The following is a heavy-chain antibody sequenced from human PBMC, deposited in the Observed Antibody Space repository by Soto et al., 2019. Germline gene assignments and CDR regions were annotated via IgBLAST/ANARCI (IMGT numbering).Heavy chain of an antibody. CDR2: IYHSGST. V-gene: IGHV4-4*02. Sequence: VLPPPCKGLEWIGEIYHSGSTNYNPSLRSRVTISIDKSKNQFSLNLRSVTAADTAVYYCARVPWCNSTCYANSFDNWGQGTLVTVPS. D-gene: IGHD2-2*01. CDR3: ARVPWCNSTCYANSFDN. J-gene: IGHJ4*02.